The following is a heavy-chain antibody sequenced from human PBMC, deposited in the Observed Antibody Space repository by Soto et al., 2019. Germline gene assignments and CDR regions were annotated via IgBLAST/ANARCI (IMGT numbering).Heavy chain of an antibody. Sequence: PSETLSLTCFVSGYSITAGGYYWSWIRHHPGKGLEWIGSFYSSGSIIYNPSLRSRVSISGDMSSNQFSMSLTSVTAADTARYYCARMYSSGSGWFHPWGQGTLVTVPQ. CDR2: FYSSGSI. D-gene: IGHD6-19*01. CDR1: GYSITAGGYY. J-gene: IGHJ5*02. V-gene: IGHV4-31*03. CDR3: ARMYSSGSGWFHP.